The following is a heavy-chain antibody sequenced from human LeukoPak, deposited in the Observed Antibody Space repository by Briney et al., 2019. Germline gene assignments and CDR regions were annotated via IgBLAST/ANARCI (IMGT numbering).Heavy chain of an antibody. CDR2: IYYSGST. V-gene: IGHV4-59*01. CDR1: GGSISSYY. D-gene: IGHD5-12*01. Sequence: PSETLSLTCTVSGGSISSYYWSWIRQPPGKGLEWIGYIYYSGSTNYNPSLKSRVTISVDTSRNQFSLKLSSVTAADTAVYYCARVEDEIVATIWSQGTLVTVSS. CDR3: ARVEDEIVATI. J-gene: IGHJ4*02.